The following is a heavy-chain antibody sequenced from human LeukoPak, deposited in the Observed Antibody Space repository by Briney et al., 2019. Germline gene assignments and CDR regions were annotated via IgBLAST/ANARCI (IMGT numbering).Heavy chain of an antibody. J-gene: IGHJ4*02. CDR3: ARDPKYSGSYYGAYYFDY. V-gene: IGHV4-34*01. Sequence: PSETLSLTCAVYGGSFSGYYWSWIRQPPGKGLEWIGEINHSGSTNYNPSLKSRVTISVDTSKNQFSLKLSSVTAADTAVYYCARDPKYSGSYYGAYYFDYWGQGTLVTVSS. CDR1: GGSFSGYY. D-gene: IGHD1-26*01. CDR2: INHSGST.